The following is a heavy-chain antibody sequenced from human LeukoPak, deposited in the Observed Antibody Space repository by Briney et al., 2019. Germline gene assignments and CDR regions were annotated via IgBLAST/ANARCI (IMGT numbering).Heavy chain of an antibody. CDR3: AKESLRQQLVRRTFDY. D-gene: IGHD6-13*01. J-gene: IGHJ4*02. CDR1: GFTFSSYA. V-gene: IGHV3-23*01. Sequence: GGSLRLSCAASGFTFSSYAMSWVRQAPGKGLEWVSAISGSGGSTYYADSVKGRFTISRDNSKNTLSLQMNSLRAEDTAVYYCAKESLRQQLVRRTFDYWGQGTLVTVSS. CDR2: ISGSGGST.